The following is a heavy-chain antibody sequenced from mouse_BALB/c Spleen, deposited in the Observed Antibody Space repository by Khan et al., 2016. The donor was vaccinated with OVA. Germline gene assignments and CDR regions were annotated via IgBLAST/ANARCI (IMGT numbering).Heavy chain of an antibody. J-gene: IGHJ2*01. D-gene: IGHD1-1*01. Sequence: QVQLKQSGAELAKPGASVKMSCKASGYTFINYWIVWVKQRPGQGLEWIGYINPSTGYTEYNQNFKDKATLTADTSSSTAYMQLSSLTSEDSSVYYCARRCQRWDFDYWGQGTTLTVSS. CDR2: INPSTGYT. CDR1: GYTFINYW. V-gene: IGHV1-7*01. CDR3: ARRCQRWDFDY.